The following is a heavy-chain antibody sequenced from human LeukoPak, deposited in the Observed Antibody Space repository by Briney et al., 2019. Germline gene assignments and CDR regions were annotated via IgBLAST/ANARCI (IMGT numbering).Heavy chain of an antibody. CDR2: IRYDGSNK. CDR1: GFSFSNNG. V-gene: IGHV3-30*02. J-gene: IGHJ4*02. D-gene: IGHD2-15*01. Sequence: GGSLRLSCAASGFSFSNNGMHWVRQAPGKGLEWVAFIRYDGSNKDYADSVKGRFTISTSRDNSKNTLYLQMNSLRGEDAAVYYCAKDARYCSGGSCYSTTTFDHWGQGTLVTVSS. CDR3: AKDARYCSGGSCYSTTTFDH.